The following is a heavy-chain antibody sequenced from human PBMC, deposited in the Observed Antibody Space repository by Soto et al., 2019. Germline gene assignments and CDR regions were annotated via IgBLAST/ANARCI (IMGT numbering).Heavy chain of an antibody. CDR3: ARAYCGGDCYHFDY. J-gene: IGHJ4*02. CDR2: IIPIFGTA. CDR1: GGTFNSYA. D-gene: IGHD2-21*02. Sequence: GASVKVSCKASGGTFNSYAISWVRQAPGQGLEWMGGIIPIFGTANYAQKFQGRVTITADESTSTAYMELSSLRSEDTAVYYCARAYCGGDCYHFDYWGQGTLVTVSS. V-gene: IGHV1-69*13.